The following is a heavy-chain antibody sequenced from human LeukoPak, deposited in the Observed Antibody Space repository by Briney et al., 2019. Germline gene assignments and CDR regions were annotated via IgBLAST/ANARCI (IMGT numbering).Heavy chain of an antibody. V-gene: IGHV3-7*03. CDR1: GFTLSNFW. Sequence: GGSLRLSCAASGFTLSNFWLTWFGKAQGKGLEGVANIKHDGSEDYYLDSVKGRFTISRDNAKSSMWLQMNSLRDEDTAVYYCAKSGYNRFDYWGQGTRVTVSS. D-gene: IGHD5-24*01. CDR2: IKHDGSED. J-gene: IGHJ4*02. CDR3: AKSGYNRFDY.